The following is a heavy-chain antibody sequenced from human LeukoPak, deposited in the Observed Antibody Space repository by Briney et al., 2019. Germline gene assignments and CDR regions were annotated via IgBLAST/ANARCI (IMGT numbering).Heavy chain of an antibody. CDR1: GGSVSNGRYY. J-gene: IGHJ2*01. CDR3: ARDSLLRGSGWDYWYFDL. V-gene: IGHV4-61*01. CDR2: MHYSVSS. D-gene: IGHD6-25*01. Sequence: KSSETLSLTGTVSGGSVSNGRYYWSWIRQPPGKGLEWIGNMHYSVSSNYNPSLKSRVTISVDSSMNQFSLLLTSATAADTAVYYCARDSLLRGSGWDYWYFDLWGRGTLVTVSS.